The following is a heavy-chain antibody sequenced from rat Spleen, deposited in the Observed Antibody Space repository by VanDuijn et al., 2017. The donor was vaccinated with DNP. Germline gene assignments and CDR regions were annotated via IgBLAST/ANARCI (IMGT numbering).Heavy chain of an antibody. D-gene: IGHD1-11*01. Sequence: EVQLVESGGDLVQPGGSLKLSCVASGFTFSDYYMAWVRQAPSKGLEWFATISTNGGGTYYRDSVRGRFTIARDNAKSTLYLQMDSLRSEDTATYYCTTDFERGYWGQGVMVTVSS. V-gene: IGHV5-20*01. CDR3: TTDFERGY. CDR2: ISTNGGGT. CDR1: GFTFSDYY. J-gene: IGHJ2*01.